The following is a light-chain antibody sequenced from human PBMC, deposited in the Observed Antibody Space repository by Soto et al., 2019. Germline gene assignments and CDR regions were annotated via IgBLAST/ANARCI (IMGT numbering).Light chain of an antibody. CDR2: TNI. CDR3: AAWDDSLSGVV. V-gene: IGLV1-44*01. CDR1: SSTIGFNP. Sequence: QSVLTQPPSASGTPGQRVTISCSGSSSTIGFNPVNWYQQLPGTAPKLLIYTNIQRPSGVPDRFSGSKSGTSASLAISGLQSEDEADYSCAAWDDSLSGVVFGGVPKLTVL. J-gene: IGLJ2*01.